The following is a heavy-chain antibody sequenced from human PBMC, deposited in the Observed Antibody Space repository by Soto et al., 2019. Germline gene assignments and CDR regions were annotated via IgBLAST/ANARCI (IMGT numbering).Heavy chain of an antibody. CDR1: GGSFSGYY. J-gene: IGHJ4*02. CDR2: INHSGST. V-gene: IGHV4-34*01. D-gene: IGHD3-22*01. CDR3: ATRRDEDNYYDSSGQREYYFDY. Sequence: SETLSLTCAVYGGSFSGYYWSWIRQPPGKGLEWIGEINHSGSTNYNPSLKSRVTISVDTSKNQFSLKLSSVTAADTAVYYCATRRDEDNYYDSSGQREYYFDYWGQGTLVTVS.